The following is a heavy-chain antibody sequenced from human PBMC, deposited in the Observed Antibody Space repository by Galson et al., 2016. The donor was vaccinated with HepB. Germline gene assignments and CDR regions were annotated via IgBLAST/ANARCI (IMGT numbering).Heavy chain of an antibody. D-gene: IGHD3-22*01. CDR3: ASLRSGSYAFDI. V-gene: IGHV3-30*03. Sequence: SLRLSCAASGFTFSGYAMHWVRQAPGKGLEWVAVISYDGSNKYYADSVKGRFTISRDNSKHTLYLQMNSLRAEDTAVYYCASLRSGSYAFDIWGQGTMVTVSS. CDR2: ISYDGSNK. J-gene: IGHJ3*02. CDR1: GFTFSGYA.